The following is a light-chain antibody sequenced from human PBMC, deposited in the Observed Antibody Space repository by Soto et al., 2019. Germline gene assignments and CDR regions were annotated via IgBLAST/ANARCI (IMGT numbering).Light chain of an antibody. CDR1: NSNIGSKH. V-gene: IGLV1-47*01. J-gene: IGLJ2*01. CDR3: ASWDASVGGPA. CDR2: RNN. Sequence: QSVLTQPPSASGTPGQRFTISCSGSNSNIGSKHVYWYQQFPGTAPKLLIYRNNQRPSGVPDRFSGSQSGTSASLAISDLRSEDEADYYCASWDASVGGPAFGGGTKLTVL.